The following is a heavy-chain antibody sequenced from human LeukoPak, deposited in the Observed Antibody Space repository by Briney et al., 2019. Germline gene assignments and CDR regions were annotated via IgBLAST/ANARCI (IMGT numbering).Heavy chain of an antibody. CDR3: ATDFEQDSWSGHSD. CDR1: GFTFDDYG. J-gene: IGHJ4*02. Sequence: PGGSLRLSCAASGFTFDDYGMSWVRQAPGQGLEWVSIIYASGASTNYADSVRGRFTTFRDNSNNMVYLQMNSLRAEDTAVYYCATDFEQDSWSGHSDWGQGTLVTVSS. D-gene: IGHD3-3*01. CDR2: IYASGAST. V-gene: IGHV3-23*01.